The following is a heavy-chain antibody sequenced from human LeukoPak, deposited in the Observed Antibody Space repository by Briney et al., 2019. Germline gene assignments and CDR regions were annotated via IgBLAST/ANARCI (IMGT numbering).Heavy chain of an antibody. D-gene: IGHD5/OR15-5a*01. J-gene: IGHJ4*02. CDR1: GGSISPYY. CDR2: ISYSGST. Sequence: SETLSLTCTVSGGSISPYYWSWIRQPPGEDQEWIAFISYSGSTHYNPSLTARVTISVDTSKNHFSLKLTSVTAADTAVCYCARHSVASPHYFDYWGQGALVTVSS. CDR3: ARHSVASPHYFDY. V-gene: IGHV4-59*08.